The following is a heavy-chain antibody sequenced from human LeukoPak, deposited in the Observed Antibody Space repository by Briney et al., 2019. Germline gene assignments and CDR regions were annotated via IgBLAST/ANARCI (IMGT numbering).Heavy chain of an antibody. J-gene: IGHJ4*02. Sequence: PGGSLRLSCAASGFTFSSYSMNWVRQAPGKGLEWVSSISSSSSYIYYADSVKGRFTISRDNSKNTLYLQMNSLRAEDTAVYYCARKHYYDSSGPDYWGQGTLVTVSS. V-gene: IGHV3-21*01. CDR2: ISSSSSYI. D-gene: IGHD3-22*01. CDR3: ARKHYYDSSGPDY. CDR1: GFTFSSYS.